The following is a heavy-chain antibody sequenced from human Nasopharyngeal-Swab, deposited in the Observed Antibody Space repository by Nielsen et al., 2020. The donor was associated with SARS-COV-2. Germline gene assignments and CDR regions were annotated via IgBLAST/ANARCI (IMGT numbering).Heavy chain of an antibody. J-gene: IGHJ4*02. CDR3: AKLESASWACCGGDCYLDY. V-gene: IGHV3-48*03. CDR1: GFTFSSYE. D-gene: IGHD2-21*02. Sequence: GESLKISCAASGFTFSSYEMNWVRQAPGKGLEWVSYISSSGSTTYYADSVKGRFTISRDNSKNTLYLQMNSLRAEDTAVYYCAKLESASWACCGGDCYLDYWGQGTLVTVSS. CDR2: ISSSGSTT.